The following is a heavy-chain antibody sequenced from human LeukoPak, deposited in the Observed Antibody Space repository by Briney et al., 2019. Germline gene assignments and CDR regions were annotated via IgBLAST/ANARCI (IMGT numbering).Heavy chain of an antibody. D-gene: IGHD3-3*01. CDR1: GYTFTSYA. Sequence: ASVKVSCKASGYTFTSYAMHWVRQAPGQRLEWMGWINAGNGNTKYSQKFQGRVTITRDTSASTAYMELSSLRSEDTAVYYCARGSLPHYDFWSGHDYWGQGTLVTVSS. CDR2: INAGNGNT. CDR3: ARGSLPHYDFWSGHDY. V-gene: IGHV1-3*01. J-gene: IGHJ4*02.